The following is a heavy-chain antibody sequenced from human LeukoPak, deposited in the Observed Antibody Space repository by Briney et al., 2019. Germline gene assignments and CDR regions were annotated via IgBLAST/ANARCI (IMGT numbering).Heavy chain of an antibody. CDR2: IIPILGIA. V-gene: IGHV1-69*04. J-gene: IGHJ5*02. CDR3: ARGASSDWYEGNWFDP. CDR1: GGTFSSYA. D-gene: IGHD6-19*01. Sequence: ASVKVSCKASGGTFSSYAISWVRQAPGQGLEWMGRIIPILGIANYAQKFQGRVTITADKSTSTAYMELSSLRSEDTAVYYCARGASSDWYEGNWFDPWGQGTLVTVSS.